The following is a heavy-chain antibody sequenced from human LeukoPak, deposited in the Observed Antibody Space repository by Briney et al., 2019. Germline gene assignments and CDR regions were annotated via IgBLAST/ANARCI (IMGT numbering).Heavy chain of an antibody. CDR1: GFTFSNAW. J-gene: IGHJ6*02. CDR2: IKSKTDGGTT. D-gene: IGHD6-19*01. Sequence: PGGSLRLSCAASGFTFSNAWMSWVRQAPGKGLEWVGRIKSKTDGGTTDYAAPVKGRFTISRDDSKNTLYLQMNSLKTEDTAVYYCTTDPVIAVAQYYGMDVWGQGTTVTVSS. V-gene: IGHV3-15*01. CDR3: TTDPVIAVAQYYGMDV.